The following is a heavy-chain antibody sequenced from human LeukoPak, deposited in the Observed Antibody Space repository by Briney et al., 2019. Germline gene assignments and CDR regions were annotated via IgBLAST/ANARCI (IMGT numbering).Heavy chain of an antibody. Sequence: PGGSLRLSCAASGYTFSSYAMSWVRQAPGKGLEWVSAISGSGGSTYYADSVKGRFTISRDNSKNTLYLQMNSLRAEDTAVYYCAKYFDWLLGAFDIWGQGTMVTVSS. V-gene: IGHV3-23*01. J-gene: IGHJ3*02. CDR3: AKYFDWLLGAFDI. D-gene: IGHD3-9*01. CDR2: ISGSGGST. CDR1: GYTFSSYA.